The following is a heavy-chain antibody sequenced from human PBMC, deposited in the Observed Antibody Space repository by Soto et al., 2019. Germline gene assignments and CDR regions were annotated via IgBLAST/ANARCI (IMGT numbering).Heavy chain of an antibody. J-gene: IGHJ6*02. Sequence: EVQLVESGGGLVKPGGSLRLSCAASGFTFSSYSMNWVRQAPGKGLEWVSSISSSSSYIYYADSVKGRFTISRDNAKNSLYLQMNRLRAEDTAVYYCAGEDVVVVDATPMDVWGQGTTVTVSS. V-gene: IGHV3-21*01. CDR3: AGEDVVVVDATPMDV. CDR2: ISSSSSYI. CDR1: GFTFSSYS. D-gene: IGHD2-15*01.